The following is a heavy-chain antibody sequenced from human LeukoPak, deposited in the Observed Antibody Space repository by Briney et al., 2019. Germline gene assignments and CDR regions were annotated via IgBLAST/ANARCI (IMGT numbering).Heavy chain of an antibody. CDR1: GGSISGFY. V-gene: IGHV4-59*01. J-gene: IGHJ3*02. Sequence: SETLSLTCTVSGGSISGFYWNWIRQPPGKGLEWIGYVYYSGNTNYNPSLKSRVTISLDTSKNQFSLKLRSVTAADTAVYYCARDTRDAFDIWGQGAMVTVSS. CDR2: VYYSGNT. CDR3: ARDTRDAFDI.